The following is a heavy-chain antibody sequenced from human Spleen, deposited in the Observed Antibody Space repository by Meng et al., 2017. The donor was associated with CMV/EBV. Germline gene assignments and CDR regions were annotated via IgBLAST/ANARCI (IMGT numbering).Heavy chain of an antibody. CDR1: GFTFSSYA. V-gene: IGHV3-23*01. CDR2: ISGSGGST. D-gene: IGHD3-10*01. J-gene: IGHJ4*02. CDR3: TTAAEYYGSGN. Sequence: GGSLRLSCAASGFTFSSYAMSWVRQAPGKGLEWVSAISGSGGSTYYADSVKGRFTISRDNSKNTLYLQMNSLRAEDTAVYYCTTAAEYYGSGNWGQGTLVTVSS.